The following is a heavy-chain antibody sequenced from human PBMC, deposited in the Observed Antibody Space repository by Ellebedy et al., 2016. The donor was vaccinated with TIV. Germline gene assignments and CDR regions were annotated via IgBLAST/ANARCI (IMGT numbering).Heavy chain of an antibody. D-gene: IGHD2-21*02. CDR1: GFTFGGFG. V-gene: IGHV3-30*03. CDR3: ASLDMMTANHRIFEY. J-gene: IGHJ4*02. Sequence: GGSLRLSXSGSGFTFGGFGIHWVRQSPGKGLEWVAVVSYDGSKKSYSDSVGGRFTVSRDNSEKSLYLQMNSLTAEDTAVYFCASLDMMTANHRIFEYWGQGALVTVSS. CDR2: VSYDGSKK.